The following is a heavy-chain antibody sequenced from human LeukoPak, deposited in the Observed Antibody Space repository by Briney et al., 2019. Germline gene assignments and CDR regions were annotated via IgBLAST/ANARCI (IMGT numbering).Heavy chain of an antibody. J-gene: IGHJ4*02. Sequence: GGSLRLSCAASGNYWMHWVRQAPGKGLVWVSHINSDGSWTSYADSVKGRFTISKDNAKNTVYLQMNSLRAEDTAVYYCVSFYETYWGRGTLDTVSS. CDR2: INSDGSWT. CDR1: GNYW. CDR3: VSFYETY. V-gene: IGHV3-74*01. D-gene: IGHD2/OR15-2a*01.